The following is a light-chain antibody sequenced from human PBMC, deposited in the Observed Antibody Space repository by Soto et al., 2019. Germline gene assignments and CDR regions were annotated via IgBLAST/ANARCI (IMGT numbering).Light chain of an antibody. CDR2: GVS. CDR3: CSFAGGYTWV. Sequence: QSALTQPRSVSGSPGESVTISCTGTSSDVGAYNYVSWYQQHPGKAPKLMIFGVSRRPSGVPDHLSGSKSGNTASLTISGLQADDEADYYCCSFAGGYTWVFGGGTKLTVL. J-gene: IGLJ3*02. V-gene: IGLV2-11*01. CDR1: SSDVGAYNY.